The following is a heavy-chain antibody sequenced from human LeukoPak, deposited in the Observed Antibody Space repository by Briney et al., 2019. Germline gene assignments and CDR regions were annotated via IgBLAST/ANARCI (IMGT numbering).Heavy chain of an antibody. CDR1: GGSISSYY. D-gene: IGHD3-10*01. V-gene: IGHV4-59*12. CDR3: GRDFKREGDS. Sequence: TSETLSLTCTVSGGSISSYYWSWIRQPPGKGLEWIGYIYYSGSTYYNPSLKSRVTISVDRSKNQFSLKLSSVTAADTAVYYCGRDFKREGDSGGQGPLATVSS. CDR2: IYYSGST. J-gene: IGHJ4*02.